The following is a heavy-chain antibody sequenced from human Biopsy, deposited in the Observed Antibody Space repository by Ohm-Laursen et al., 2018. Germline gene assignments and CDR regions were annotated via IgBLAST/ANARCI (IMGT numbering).Heavy chain of an antibody. CDR2: ISWNSDSI. CDR3: VRGSEFEGSNWPVDY. D-gene: IGHD6-13*01. Sequence: SLRLSCAASGFSFDNYVMHWVRQAPGKGLEWVSGISWNSDSIGYADSVKGRFTISRDNAKNSLYLQMNSLRAEDTAVYYCVRGSEFEGSNWPVDYWGQGTLVTVSS. J-gene: IGHJ4*02. CDR1: GFSFDNYV. V-gene: IGHV3-9*01.